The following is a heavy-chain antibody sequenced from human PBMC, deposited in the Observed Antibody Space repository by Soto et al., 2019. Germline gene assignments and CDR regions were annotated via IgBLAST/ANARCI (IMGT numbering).Heavy chain of an antibody. CDR3: ARARVGTWNHYYYGMDV. V-gene: IGHV1-69*06. CDR2: IIPIFGTA. Sequence: SVKVSCKASGGTFSSYAISWVRQAPGQGLEWMGGIIPIFGTANYAQKFQGRVTITADKSTSTAYMELSSLRSEDTAVYYCARARVGTWNHYYYGMDVWGQGTTVTVSS. J-gene: IGHJ6*02. D-gene: IGHD1-1*01. CDR1: GGTFSSYA.